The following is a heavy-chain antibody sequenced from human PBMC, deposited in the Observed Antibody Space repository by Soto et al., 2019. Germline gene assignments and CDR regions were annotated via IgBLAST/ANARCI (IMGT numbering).Heavy chain of an antibody. CDR2: ISGSGGST. V-gene: IGHV3-23*01. J-gene: IGHJ4*02. Sequence: AGGSLRLSCAASGFTFSSYAMSWVRQAPGKGLEWVSAISGSGGSTYYADSVKGRFTISRDNSKNTLYLQMNSLRAEDTAVYYCAKGPKPMDVIDYWGQGTLVTVYS. D-gene: IGHD2-8*01. CDR3: AKGPKPMDVIDY. CDR1: GFTFSSYA.